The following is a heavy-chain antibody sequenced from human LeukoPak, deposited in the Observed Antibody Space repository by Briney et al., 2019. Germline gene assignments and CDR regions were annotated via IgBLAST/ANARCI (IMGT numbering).Heavy chain of an antibody. J-gene: IGHJ4*02. Sequence: PSETLSLTCAVYGGSFSGYYWSWIRQPPGKGLEWIGEINHSGSTNYNPSLKSRVTISVDTSKNQFSLKLSSVTAADTAVYYCARGDYSGSYWRYWGQGTLVTVSS. CDR3: ARGDYSGSYWRY. V-gene: IGHV4-34*01. CDR1: GGSFSGYY. CDR2: INHSGST. D-gene: IGHD1-26*01.